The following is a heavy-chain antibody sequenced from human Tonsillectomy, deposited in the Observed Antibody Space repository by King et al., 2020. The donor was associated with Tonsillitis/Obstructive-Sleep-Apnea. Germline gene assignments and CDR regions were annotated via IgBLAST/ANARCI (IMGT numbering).Heavy chain of an antibody. CDR1: GFTFSDYY. CDR3: ARRVGRYCSSTSCPYYFDY. Sequence: VQLVESGGGLVKPGGSLRLSCAASGFTFSDYYMSWIRQAPGKGLEWVSYISSSSSYTNYEDSVKGRFTISSDNAKNSLYLQINSLRVEDTAVYYCARRVGRYCSSTSCPYYFDYWGQGTLVTVSS. CDR2: ISSSSSYT. V-gene: IGHV3-11*05. D-gene: IGHD2-2*01. J-gene: IGHJ4*02.